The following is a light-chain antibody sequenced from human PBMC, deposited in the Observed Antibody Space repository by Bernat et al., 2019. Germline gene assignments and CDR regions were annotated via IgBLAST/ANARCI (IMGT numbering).Light chain of an antibody. CDR1: QNIRKY. Sequence: DIQMTQSPSSLSASVGDRVSISCQASQNIRKYLNWYQQKAGKAPKVLIYDASNLDTGVPSRFSGSGSGTLFTLTINNPQPEDSATYYCQQYDNLPTFTFGPGTKVEIE. V-gene: IGKV1-33*01. CDR2: DAS. CDR3: QQYDNLPTFT. J-gene: IGKJ3*01.